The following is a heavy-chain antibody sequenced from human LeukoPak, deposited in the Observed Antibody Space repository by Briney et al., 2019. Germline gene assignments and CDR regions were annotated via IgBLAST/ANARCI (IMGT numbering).Heavy chain of an antibody. D-gene: IGHD5-24*01. CDR1: GFTFSNYG. V-gene: IGHV3-30*03. CDR3: AREKVEMATIIFDY. Sequence: GGSLRLSCAASGFTFSNYGMHWVRQAPGKGLEWVAVISYNGSNKYYADSVKGRFTISRDNSKNTVYLQMNSLRAEDTAVYYCAREKVEMATIIFDYWGQGTLVTVSS. CDR2: ISYNGSNK. J-gene: IGHJ4*02.